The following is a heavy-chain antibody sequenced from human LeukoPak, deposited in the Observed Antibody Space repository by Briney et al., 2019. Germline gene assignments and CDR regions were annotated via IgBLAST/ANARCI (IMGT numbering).Heavy chain of an antibody. J-gene: IGHJ3*02. CDR3: ARADGYSPRHAFHI. Sequence: ASVKVSCKASGYTFTSYYIHRVRQAPGQGLEWMRIINPSGGSTTYAQNFQGRVTMTRDMSTSTVYMELRSLRSEATAVYYCARADGYSPRHAFHIWGQGTMVTVSS. CDR1: GYTFTSYY. V-gene: IGHV1-46*01. CDR2: INPSGGST. D-gene: IGHD5-24*01.